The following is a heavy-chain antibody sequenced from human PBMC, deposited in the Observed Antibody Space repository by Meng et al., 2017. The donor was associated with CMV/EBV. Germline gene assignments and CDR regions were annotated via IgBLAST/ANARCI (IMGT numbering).Heavy chain of an antibody. J-gene: IGHJ6*02. CDR1: GGSISNYY. Sequence: GSLRLSCSVSGGSISNYYWSWIRQSPGKGLEWIGYVHSSGTTNYNGSLKSRVTIALDTSKNQFSLKLSSLTAADTAIYYCASSSSPGGMDVWGQGTTVTVSS. CDR2: VHSSGTT. CDR3: ASSSSPGGMDV. D-gene: IGHD6-6*01. V-gene: IGHV4-59*01.